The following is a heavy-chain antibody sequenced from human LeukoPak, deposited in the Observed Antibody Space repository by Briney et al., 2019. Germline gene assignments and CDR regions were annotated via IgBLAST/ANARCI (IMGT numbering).Heavy chain of an antibody. CDR1: GFTFSNYN. V-gene: IGHV3-21*06. Sequence: GGSLRLSCAASGFTFSNYNMNWVRQAPGKGLEWVASISSGSTFRLYADSVKVRSTISRDNAEDSLYLQMNSLRAEDTAVYYCARDRGYDSSGYYPWGQGTLVTVSS. J-gene: IGHJ5*02. CDR2: ISSGSTFR. D-gene: IGHD3-22*01. CDR3: ARDRGYDSSGYYP.